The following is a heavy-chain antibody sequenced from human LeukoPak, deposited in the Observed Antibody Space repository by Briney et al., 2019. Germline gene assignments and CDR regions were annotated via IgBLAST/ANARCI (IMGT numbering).Heavy chain of an antibody. CDR2: IYPGDFDT. CDR3: ARRAVTTGYFDY. CDR1: GYSLASYW. J-gene: IGHJ4*02. Sequence: GESLRISCKGSGYSLASYWIAWVRQMPGKGLEWMGIIYPGDFDTRYSPSFQGQVSISADKSISTAYLQWSSLKASDTAVYYCARRAVTTGYFDYWGQGSLVTVSS. D-gene: IGHD4-17*01. V-gene: IGHV5-51*01.